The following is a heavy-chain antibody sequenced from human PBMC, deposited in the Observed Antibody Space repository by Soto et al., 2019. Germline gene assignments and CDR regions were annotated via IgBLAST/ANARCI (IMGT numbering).Heavy chain of an antibody. J-gene: IGHJ4*02. CDR3: ARRDSGYDY. Sequence: GGSLILSCAASGFTFSSYPMHWVRQTPGKRLEFVSSISFNGGTTYYANSVKGRFTISRDNSKNTLYLQMGSLSVEDMAVYYCARRDSGYDYWGQGTLVTVSS. V-gene: IGHV3-64*01. CDR1: GFTFSSYP. CDR2: ISFNGGTT. D-gene: IGHD5-12*01.